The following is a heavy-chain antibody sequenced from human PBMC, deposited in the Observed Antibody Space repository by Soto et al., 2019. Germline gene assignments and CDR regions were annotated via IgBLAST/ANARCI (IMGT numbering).Heavy chain of an antibody. V-gene: IGHV1-8*01. D-gene: IGHD3-16*02. CDR1: GYTFTSYD. J-gene: IGHJ4*02. CDR2: MNPNSGNT. CDR3: ARGLKDYDYIWGSYRYTTIDY. Sequence: GASVKVSCKASGYTFTSYDINWVRQATGQGLEWMGWMNPNSGNTGYAQKFQGRVTMTRNTSISTAYMELSSLRSEDTAVYYCARGLKDYDYIWGSYRYTTIDYWGRGTLVTVSS.